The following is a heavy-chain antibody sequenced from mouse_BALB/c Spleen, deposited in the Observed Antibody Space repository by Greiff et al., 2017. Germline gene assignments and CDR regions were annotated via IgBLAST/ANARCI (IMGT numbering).Heavy chain of an antibody. V-gene: IGHV5-9-4*01. D-gene: IGHD1-1*01. Sequence: EVMLVESGGGLVKPGGSLKLSCAASGFTFSSYAMSWVRQSPEKRLEWVAEISSGGSYTYYPDTVTGRFTISRDNAKNTLYLEMSSLRSEDTAMYYCARSYYGSSYGYAMDYWGQGTSVTVSS. J-gene: IGHJ4*01. CDR2: ISSGGSYT. CDR3: ARSYYGSSYGYAMDY. CDR1: GFTFSSYA.